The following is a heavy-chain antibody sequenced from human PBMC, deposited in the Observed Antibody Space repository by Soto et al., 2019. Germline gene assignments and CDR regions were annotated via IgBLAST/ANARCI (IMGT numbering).Heavy chain of an antibody. CDR3: ARDKGGYPNWFDP. CDR2: IYYSGST. J-gene: IGHJ5*02. CDR1: GGSVSSGSYY. V-gene: IGHV4-61*01. Sequence: KASETLSLTCTVSGGSVSSGSYYWSWIRQPPGKGLEWIGYIYYSGSTNYNPSLKSRVTISVDTSKNQFSLKLSSVTAADTAVYYCARDKGGYPNWFDPWGQVTLVTVSS. D-gene: IGHD3-22*01.